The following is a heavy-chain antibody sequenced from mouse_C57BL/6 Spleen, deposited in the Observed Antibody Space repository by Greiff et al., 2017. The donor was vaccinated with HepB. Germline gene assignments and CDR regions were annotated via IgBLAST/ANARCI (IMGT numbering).Heavy chain of an antibody. CDR1: GFTFSSYA. D-gene: IGHD1-1*01. J-gene: IGHJ4*01. CDR2: ISDGGSYT. Sequence: EVQLVESGGGLVKPGGSLKLSCAASGFTFSSYAMSWVRQTPEKRLEWVATISDGGSYTYYPDNVKGRFTISRDNAKNNLYLQMSHLKSEDTAMYYCARDPLYYYGSSHYYAMDYWGQGTSVTVSS. V-gene: IGHV5-4*01. CDR3: ARDPLYYYGSSHYYAMDY.